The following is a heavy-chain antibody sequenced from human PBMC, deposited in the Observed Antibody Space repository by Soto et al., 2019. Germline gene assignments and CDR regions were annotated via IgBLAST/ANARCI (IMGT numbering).Heavy chain of an antibody. J-gene: IGHJ6*02. CDR1: GGTFSRYY. Sequence: LETLSLTCAVDGGTFSRYYWTWIRQPPGKGLEWIGEINHSGSTNYNPSLKSRVTISVDTSKNQFSLKLTSVTAADAAVYYCARGRDDSADYYYSAMDAWGRGTKVTVSS. V-gene: IGHV4-34*01. D-gene: IGHD3-22*01. CDR2: INHSGST. CDR3: ARGRDDSADYYYSAMDA.